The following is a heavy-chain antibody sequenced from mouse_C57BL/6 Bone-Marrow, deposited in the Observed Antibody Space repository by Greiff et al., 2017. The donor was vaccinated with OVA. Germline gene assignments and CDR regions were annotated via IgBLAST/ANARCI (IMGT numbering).Heavy chain of an antibody. J-gene: IGHJ3*01. Sequence: EVHLVESGGGLVQPGGSLKLSCAASGFTFSDYYMYWVRQTPEKRLEWVAYISNGGGSTYYPDTVKGRFTISRDNAKNTLYLQMSRLKSEDTAMYYCARATTVVDWFAYWGQGTLVTVSA. CDR2: ISNGGGST. CDR3: ARATTVVDWFAY. V-gene: IGHV5-12*01. CDR1: GFTFSDYY. D-gene: IGHD1-1*01.